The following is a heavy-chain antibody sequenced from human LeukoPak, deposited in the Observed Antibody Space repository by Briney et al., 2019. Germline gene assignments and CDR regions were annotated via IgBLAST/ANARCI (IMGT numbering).Heavy chain of an antibody. CDR3: ARVDILTGPPSVYYYYGMDV. CDR1: GGSISSYY. CDR2: IYYSGST. V-gene: IGHV4-59*01. J-gene: IGHJ6*02. Sequence: SETLSLTCTVSGGSISSYYWSWIRQPPGKGLEWVGYIYYSGSTNYNPSLKSRVTISVDTSKNQFSLKLSSVTAADTAVYYCARVDILTGPPSVYYYYGMDVWGQGTTVTVSS. D-gene: IGHD3-9*01.